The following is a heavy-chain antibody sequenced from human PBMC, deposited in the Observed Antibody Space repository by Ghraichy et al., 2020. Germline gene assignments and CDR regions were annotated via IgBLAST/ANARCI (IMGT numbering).Heavy chain of an antibody. CDR2: IGGSGGST. J-gene: IGHJ6*02. CDR3: AKVCGSCYGSAYYYYGMDV. CDR1: GFTFSNYA. V-gene: IGHV3-23*01. Sequence: GGSLRLSCAASGFTFSNYAMSWVRQAPGKGLEWVSAIGGSGGSTYYADSVKGRFTISRDNSKNTLYLQMNSLRAEDTAVYYCAKVCGSCYGSAYYYYGMDVWGQGTTVTVSS. D-gene: IGHD2-15*01.